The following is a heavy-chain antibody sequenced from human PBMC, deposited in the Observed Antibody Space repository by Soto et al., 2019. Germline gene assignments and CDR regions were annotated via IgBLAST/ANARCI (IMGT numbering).Heavy chain of an antibody. J-gene: IGHJ3*02. CDR3: ATNYYYDSSGPTDDALDI. CDR1: GGSVSSNSAS. Sequence: TQTLPRTCALRGGSVSSNSASSNRIRKSPSRGLEWLGRTYYRSKWYNDYAVSVKSRITINPDTSKNQFSLQLNSVTPEDTAVYYCATNYYYDSSGPTDDALDIWGQGTMVTVSS. D-gene: IGHD3-22*01. CDR2: TYYRSKWYN. V-gene: IGHV6-1*01.